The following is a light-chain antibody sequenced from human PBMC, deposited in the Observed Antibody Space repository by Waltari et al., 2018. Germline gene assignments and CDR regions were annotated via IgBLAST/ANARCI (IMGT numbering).Light chain of an antibody. Sequence: DIQMTQSPSSLSASVGDRVTITCQASQDISNYFNWYQQKPGKAPKLLIYDASNLETGVPSRFSGSGSGTDFTFTISSLQPEDIATYYCQQYDNLPTWTFGQGTKVEIK. J-gene: IGKJ1*01. CDR1: QDISNY. CDR3: QQYDNLPTWT. V-gene: IGKV1-33*01. CDR2: DAS.